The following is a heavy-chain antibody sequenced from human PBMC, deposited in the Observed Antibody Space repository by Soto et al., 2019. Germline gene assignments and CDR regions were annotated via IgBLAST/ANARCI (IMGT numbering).Heavy chain of an antibody. CDR3: AKDPSTSLRLLEWFFDY. CDR1: RFTFSSYG. Sequence: QVQLVESGGGVVQPGRSLRLSCAASRFTFSSYGMHWVRQAPGKGLEWVAAISYDGNDKDYADSVKGRFTISRDNSKNTLYLQMNSLRTEDTAVYYCAKDPSTSLRLLEWFFDYWGQGSLVTVSS. J-gene: IGHJ4*02. D-gene: IGHD3-3*01. V-gene: IGHV3-30*18. CDR2: ISYDGNDK.